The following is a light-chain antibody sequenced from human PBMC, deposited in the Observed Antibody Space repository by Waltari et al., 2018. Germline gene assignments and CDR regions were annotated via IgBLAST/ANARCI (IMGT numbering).Light chain of an antibody. V-gene: IGLV2-23*01. CDR3: CSYAGSTTFLYV. CDR2: EGT. Sequence: QSALTQPASVSGSPGQSITISCTGSSNDLGTYNLVSWYQPHPGKAPKLMIYEGTERPSGVSNRFSGSKSGNTASLTSSGLQAEDEADYYCCSYAGSTTFLYVFGTGTKVTVL. J-gene: IGLJ1*01. CDR1: SNDLGTYNL.